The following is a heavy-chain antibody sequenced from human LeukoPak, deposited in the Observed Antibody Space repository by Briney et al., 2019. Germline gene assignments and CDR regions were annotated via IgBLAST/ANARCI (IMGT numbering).Heavy chain of an antibody. D-gene: IGHD3-10*01. Sequence: SETLSLTCTVSGDSLGSKSYYWGWVRQPPGTGLEWVGSIYHSGRTYYSPSLKSRVTISVDTSMNQMSLKLSSVTAADTAVYYCARVSEYYYGSGTYYFDYWGQGTLVTVSS. CDR3: ARVSEYYYGSGTYYFDY. J-gene: IGHJ4*02. V-gene: IGHV4-39*07. CDR1: GDSLGSKSYY. CDR2: IYHSGRT.